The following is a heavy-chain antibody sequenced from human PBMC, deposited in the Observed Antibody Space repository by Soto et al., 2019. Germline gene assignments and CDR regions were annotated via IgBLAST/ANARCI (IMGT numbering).Heavy chain of an antibody. Sequence: QVQLQESGPGLVKPSQTLSLTCTVSGGSISSGAYYWSWIRQYPGKGLEWIGYIYYSGSTYYNPSLQSRVTISVDTSKNQFSLKLSSVTAADTAVYYCAIYDSSGSRGFQHWGQGTLVTVSS. CDR2: IYYSGST. V-gene: IGHV4-31*03. J-gene: IGHJ1*01. D-gene: IGHD3-22*01. CDR1: GGSISSGAYY. CDR3: AIYDSSGSRGFQH.